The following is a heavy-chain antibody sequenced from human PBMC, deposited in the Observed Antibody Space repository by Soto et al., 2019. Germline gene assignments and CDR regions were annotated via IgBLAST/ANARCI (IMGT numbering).Heavy chain of an antibody. V-gene: IGHV4-4*02. CDR1: GGSISSSNW. CDR2: IYHSGST. J-gene: IGHJ4*02. Sequence: PSETLSLTCAVSGGSISSSNWWSWVRQPPGKGLEWIGEIYHSGSTNHNPSLKSRVTISVDKSKNQFSLKLSSVTAADTAVYYCARYPRMDIVATFFDYWGQGTLVTVSS. D-gene: IGHD5-12*01. CDR3: ARYPRMDIVATFFDY.